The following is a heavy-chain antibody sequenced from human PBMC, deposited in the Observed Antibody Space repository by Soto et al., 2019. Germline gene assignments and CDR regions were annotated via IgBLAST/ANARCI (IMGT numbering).Heavy chain of an antibody. CDR1: GFTFSSYG. D-gene: IGHD1-26*01. CDR3: AREPSDSGPRTYYGMDV. Sequence: QVQLVESGGGVVQPGRSLRLSCAASGFTFSSYGMHWVRQAPGKGLEWVAVIWYDGSNKYYADSVKGRFTISRDNSKNTLYLQMNSLRAEDTAVYYCAREPSDSGPRTYYGMDVWGQGTTVTVSS. J-gene: IGHJ6*02. V-gene: IGHV3-33*01. CDR2: IWYDGSNK.